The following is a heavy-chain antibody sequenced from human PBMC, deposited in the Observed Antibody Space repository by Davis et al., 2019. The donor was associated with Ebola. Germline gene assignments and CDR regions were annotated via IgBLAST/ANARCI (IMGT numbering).Heavy chain of an antibody. CDR2: IRSKANSYAT. J-gene: IGHJ4*02. CDR1: GFTFSGSA. D-gene: IGHD4-17*01. CDR3: THVYGDLDY. Sequence: GGSLRLSCAASGFTFSGSAMHWVRQASGKGLEWVGRIRSKANSYATAYAASVKGRFTISRDDSKNTAYLQMNSLKTEDTAVYYCTHVYGDLDYWGQGTLVTVSS. V-gene: IGHV3-73*01.